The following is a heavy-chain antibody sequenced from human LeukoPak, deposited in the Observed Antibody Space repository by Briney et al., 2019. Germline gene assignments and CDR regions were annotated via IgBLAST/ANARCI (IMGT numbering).Heavy chain of an antibody. J-gene: IGHJ3*02. CDR2: IYYSGST. V-gene: IGHV4-39*01. CDR1: GGSISSSSYY. Sequence: PSETLSLTCTVSGGSISSSSYYWGWIRQPPGKGLEWIGSIYYSGSTYYNPSLKSRVTISVDTSKNQFSLKLSSVTAADTAVYYCARGWERWLQLRAFDIWGQGTMVTVSS. CDR3: ARGWERWLQLRAFDI. D-gene: IGHD5-24*01.